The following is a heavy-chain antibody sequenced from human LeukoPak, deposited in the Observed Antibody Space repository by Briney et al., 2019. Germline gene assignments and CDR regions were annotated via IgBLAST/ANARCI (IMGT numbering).Heavy chain of an antibody. V-gene: IGHV5-51*01. CDR3: ARRHGGMITFGGEYYFDY. Sequence: GESLKISCKGSGYSFTSYWIGWVRQVPGKGLEWMGIIYPGDSDTRYSPSFQGQVTISADKSISTAYLQWSSLKASDTAMYYCARRHGGMITFGGEYYFDYWGQGTLVTVSS. D-gene: IGHD3-16*01. CDR2: IYPGDSDT. CDR1: GYSFTSYW. J-gene: IGHJ4*02.